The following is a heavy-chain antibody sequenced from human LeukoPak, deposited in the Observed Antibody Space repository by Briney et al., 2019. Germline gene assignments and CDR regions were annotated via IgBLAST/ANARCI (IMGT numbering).Heavy chain of an antibody. J-gene: IGHJ4*02. CDR1: GGSISSVRYY. Sequence: SETLSLTCSVSGGSISSVRYYWSWIRQPPGKGLEWIGEINHSGSTNYNPSLKSRVTISVDTSKNQFSLKLSSVTAADTAVYYCARGPYCSGGSCYSWVDYWGQGTLVTVSS. CDR3: ARGPYCSGGSCYSWVDY. D-gene: IGHD2-15*01. V-gene: IGHV4-39*07. CDR2: INHSGST.